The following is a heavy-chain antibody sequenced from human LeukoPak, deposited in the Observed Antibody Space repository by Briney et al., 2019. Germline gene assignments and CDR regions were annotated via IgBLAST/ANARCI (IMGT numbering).Heavy chain of an antibody. J-gene: IGHJ6*03. CDR1: VGSISSYY. D-gene: IGHD6-13*01. CDR3: ARGRQQLLFYYMDV. CDR2: IYYSGST. Sequence: SETLSLTCTVSVGSISSYYWSWIRQPAGKGLEWLGYIYYSGSTNCNPSLKSRVTISVDTSKNQFSLKLSSVTAADTAVYYCARGRQQLLFYYMDVWGKGTTVTISS. V-gene: IGHV4-59*01.